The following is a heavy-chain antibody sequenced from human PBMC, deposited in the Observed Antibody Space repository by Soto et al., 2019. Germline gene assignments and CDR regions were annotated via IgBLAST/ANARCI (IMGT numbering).Heavy chain of an antibody. V-gene: IGHV3-30*03. CDR3: ARPRRDYYSYFGTNV. Sequence: QVQLVESGGGVVQPGRSLRLSCAASGFTFNTYGMHWVRQAPGKGLEWVAVISNDAINKYYADSVKGRFAISRDDSKNSLYLQMNSLRGEDTAVYYCARPRRDYYSYFGTNVWGQGTTFIVSS. CDR1: GFTFNTYG. J-gene: IGHJ6*02. CDR2: ISNDAINK.